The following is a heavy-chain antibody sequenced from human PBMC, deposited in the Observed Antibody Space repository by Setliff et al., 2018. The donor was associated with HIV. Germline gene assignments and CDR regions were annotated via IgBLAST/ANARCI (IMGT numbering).Heavy chain of an antibody. Sequence: ASVKVSCKASGGTFSSYAISWVRQAPGQGLEWMGGIIPMFGTANYAQKFQGRVTITADESTSTAYMELSSLRSEDTATYYCAIDNRGGVGAPYYFDYWGQGARVTVSS. CDR2: IIPMFGTA. V-gene: IGHV1-69*13. CDR1: GGTFSSYA. J-gene: IGHJ4*02. D-gene: IGHD1-26*01. CDR3: AIDNRGGVGAPYYFDY.